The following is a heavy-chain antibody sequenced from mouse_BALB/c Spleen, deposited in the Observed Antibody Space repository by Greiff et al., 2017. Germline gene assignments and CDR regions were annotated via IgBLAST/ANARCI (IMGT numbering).Heavy chain of an antibody. J-gene: IGHJ4*01. CDR3: ARPYGNYVGAMDY. CDR1: GYTFTSYW. V-gene: IGHV1-7*01. CDR2: INPSTGYP. D-gene: IGHD2-1*01. Sequence: QVQLQQSGAELAKPGASVKMSCKASGYTFTSYWMHWVKQTPGQGLEWIGYINPSTGYPEYNQKFKDKATLTADKSSSTAYMQLSSLTSEDSAVYYCARPYGNYVGAMDYWGQGTSVTVSS.